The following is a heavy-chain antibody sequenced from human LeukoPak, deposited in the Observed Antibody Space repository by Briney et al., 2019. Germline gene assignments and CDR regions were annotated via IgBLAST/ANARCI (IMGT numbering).Heavy chain of an antibody. D-gene: IGHD1-26*01. CDR2: IYTSGST. J-gene: IGHJ4*02. Sequence: SETLSLTCTVSGGSISSGSYYWSWIRQPAGKGLEWIGRIYTSGSTNYNPPLKSRVTISVDPSKNQFSLKLSSVTAADTAVYYCARGGAVAFDYWGQGTLVTVSS. CDR1: GGSISSGSYY. CDR3: ARGGAVAFDY. V-gene: IGHV4-61*02.